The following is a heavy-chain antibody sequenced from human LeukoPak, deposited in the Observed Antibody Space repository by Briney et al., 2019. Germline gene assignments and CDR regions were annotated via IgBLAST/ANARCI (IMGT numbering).Heavy chain of an antibody. CDR1: GGSVSSGSYY. CDR3: AREYYYDSSGADHNWFDP. J-gene: IGHJ5*02. CDR2: IYYSGST. D-gene: IGHD3-22*01. V-gene: IGHV4-61*01. Sequence: KSSETLSLTCTVSGGSVSSGSYYWSWIRQPPGKGLEWIGYIYYSGSTNYNPSLKSRVTISVDTSKNQFSLKLSSVTAADTAVYYCAREYYYDSSGADHNWFDPWGQGTLVTVSS.